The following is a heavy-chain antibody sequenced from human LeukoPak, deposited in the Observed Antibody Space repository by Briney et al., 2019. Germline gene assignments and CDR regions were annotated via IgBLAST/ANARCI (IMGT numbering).Heavy chain of an antibody. D-gene: IGHD1-1*01. CDR1: GFTFSSYG. CDR2: ISSSSSYT. Sequence: GRSLRLSCAASGFTFSSYGMHWIRQAPGKGLEWVSYISSSSSYTNYADSVKGRFTISRDNAKNSLYLQMNSLRAEDTAVYYCATGIYYYYGMDVWGKGTTVTVSS. J-gene: IGHJ6*04. V-gene: IGHV3-21*05. CDR3: ATGIYYYYGMDV.